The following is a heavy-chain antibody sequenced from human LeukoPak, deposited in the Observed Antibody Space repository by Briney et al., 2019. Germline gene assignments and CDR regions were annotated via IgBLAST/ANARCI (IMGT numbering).Heavy chain of an antibody. CDR3: ARQRGVVPAAIPY. CDR2: IYHSGST. J-gene: IGHJ4*02. Sequence: PSQTLSLTCTVSGGSISSGGYYWSWIRQPPGKGLEWIGYIYHSGSTYYNPSLKSRVTISVDRSKNQFSLKLSSVTAADTAVYYCARQRGVVPAAIPYWGQGTLVTVSS. D-gene: IGHD2-2*01. CDR1: GGSISSGGYY. V-gene: IGHV4-30-2*01.